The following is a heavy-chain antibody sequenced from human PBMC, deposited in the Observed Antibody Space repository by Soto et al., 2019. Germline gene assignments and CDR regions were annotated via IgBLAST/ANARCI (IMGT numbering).Heavy chain of an antibody. CDR2: INTAKGNT. CDR1: GYAFTNFA. V-gene: IGHV1-3*04. J-gene: IGHJ4*02. D-gene: IGHD5-12*01. Sequence: RASVKVSCKASGYAFTNFAIHWVRQAPGQGPLWMGWINTAKGNTRYSQNFRGRVTITRDTTANTAFLELSSLTSEDTAVYFCARDPRLVSGFDARTHWAGFDSWGLGTLVSVYS. CDR3: ARDPRLVSGFDARTHWAGFDS.